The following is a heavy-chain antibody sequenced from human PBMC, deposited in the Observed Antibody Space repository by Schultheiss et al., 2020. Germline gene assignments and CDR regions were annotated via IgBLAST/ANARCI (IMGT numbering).Heavy chain of an antibody. CDR3: TTVLGHRDCSGGSCYLYYGMDV. CDR2: IKSKTDGGTT. J-gene: IGHJ6*02. V-gene: IGHV3-15*07. Sequence: GESLKISCAASGFTFSNAWMNWVRQAPGKGLEWVGRIKSKTDGGTTDYAAPVKGRFTISRDDSKNTLYLQMNSLKTEDTAVYYCTTVLGHRDCSGGSCYLYYGMDVWGQGTTVT. D-gene: IGHD2-15*01. CDR1: GFTFSNAW.